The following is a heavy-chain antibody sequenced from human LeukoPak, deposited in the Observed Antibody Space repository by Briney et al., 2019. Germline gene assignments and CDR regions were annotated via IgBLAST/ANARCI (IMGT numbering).Heavy chain of an antibody. D-gene: IGHD1-1*01. V-gene: IGHV4-4*07. Sequence: SETLSLTCTVSGGSISSYYWSWIRQPAGKGLEWIGRIYISGSTNYNPSLKSRVTMSVDTSKNQFSLKPSSVTAADTAVYYCARDRGTWNDDGFDYWGQGTLVTVSS. J-gene: IGHJ4*02. CDR1: GGSISSYY. CDR3: ARDRGTWNDDGFDY. CDR2: IYISGST.